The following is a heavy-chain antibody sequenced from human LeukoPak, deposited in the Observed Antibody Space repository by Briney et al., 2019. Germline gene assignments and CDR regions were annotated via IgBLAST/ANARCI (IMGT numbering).Heavy chain of an antibody. CDR1: GFTFSSYD. V-gene: IGHV3-13*01. CDR2: IGNAGDT. D-gene: IGHD6-13*01. J-gene: IGHJ4*02. Sequence: GGSLRLSCAASGFTFSSYDMHWVRHATGKGLEWVSAIGNAGDTYYPGSVKGRFTISRENAKNSLYLQMNSLRAGDTAVYYCARAERGSSSWYFDYWGQGTLVTVSS. CDR3: ARAERGSSSWYFDY.